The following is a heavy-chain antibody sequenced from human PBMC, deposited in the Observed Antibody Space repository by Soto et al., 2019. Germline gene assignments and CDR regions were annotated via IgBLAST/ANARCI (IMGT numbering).Heavy chain of an antibody. D-gene: IGHD5-12*01. CDR2: IKSEADGGTT. Sequence: PGGSLRLSCAASGLTFTNAWLNWVRQAPGKGLEWVGRIKSEADGGTTDYAAPVRGRFTISRDGAKNMLYLQMNSLRTEDTAVYYCSTIRSGCRGDIWGLGTMVTVSS. V-gene: IGHV3-15*01. CDR1: GLTFTNAW. CDR3: STIRSGCRGDI. J-gene: IGHJ3*02.